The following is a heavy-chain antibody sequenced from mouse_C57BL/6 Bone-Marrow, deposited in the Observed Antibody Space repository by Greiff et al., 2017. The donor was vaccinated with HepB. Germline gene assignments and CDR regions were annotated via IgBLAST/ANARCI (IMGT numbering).Heavy chain of an antibody. V-gene: IGHV1-64*01. Sequence: VQLQQPGAELVKPGASVKLSCKASGYTFTSYWMHWVKQRPGQGLEWIGMIHPNSGSTNYNEKFKSKATLTVDKSSSTAYMKLSSLTSEDSAVYYCARNYGSSQYYFDDWGQGTTLTVSS. CDR1: GYTFTSYW. D-gene: IGHD1-1*01. CDR2: IHPNSGST. J-gene: IGHJ2*01. CDR3: ARNYGSSQYYFDD.